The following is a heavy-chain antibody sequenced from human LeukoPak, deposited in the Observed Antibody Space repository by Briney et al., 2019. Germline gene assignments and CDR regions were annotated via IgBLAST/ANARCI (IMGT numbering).Heavy chain of an antibody. CDR1: GYTFTGYY. CDR2: INAGNGDT. D-gene: IGHD3-10*01. V-gene: IGHV1-3*01. CDR3: ARVVTRLREGKYHYDMDV. Sequence: ASVKVSCKASGYTFTGYYMHWVRQAPGQGLEWMGWINAGNGDTKYSQKFQVRVTITRDTSASTAYMELSSLRSEDTAVYYCARVVTRLREGKYHYDMDVWGQGTTVTVSS. J-gene: IGHJ6*02.